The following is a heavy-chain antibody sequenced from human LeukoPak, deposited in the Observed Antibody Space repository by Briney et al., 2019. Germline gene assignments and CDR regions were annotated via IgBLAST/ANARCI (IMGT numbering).Heavy chain of an antibody. J-gene: IGHJ6*03. D-gene: IGHD3-10*01. V-gene: IGHV1-8*01. CDR1: GYTFTSYD. Sequence: GASVKVSCKASGYTFTSYDINWVRQATGQGLEWMGWMNPNSGNTGYAQKFQGRVTMTRNTSISTAYMELSSLRSEDTAVYYCARSFMVRGTYYYYYMDVWGKGTTVTISS. CDR2: MNPNSGNT. CDR3: ARSFMVRGTYYYYYMDV.